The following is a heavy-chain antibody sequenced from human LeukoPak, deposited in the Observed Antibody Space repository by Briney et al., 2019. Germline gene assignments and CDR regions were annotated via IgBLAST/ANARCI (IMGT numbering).Heavy chain of an antibody. Sequence: SETLSLTCTVSGDSIGTYYWSWIRQSAGKGLEWIERTYTSGYTNYNPSLKSRVTMSADASKNQFSLKLTSVTAADTAVYYCARDSRSVAVWYFDVWGRGALVTVSS. D-gene: IGHD2-15*01. CDR1: GDSIGTYY. V-gene: IGHV4-4*07. J-gene: IGHJ2*01. CDR3: ARDSRSVAVWYFDV. CDR2: TYTSGYT.